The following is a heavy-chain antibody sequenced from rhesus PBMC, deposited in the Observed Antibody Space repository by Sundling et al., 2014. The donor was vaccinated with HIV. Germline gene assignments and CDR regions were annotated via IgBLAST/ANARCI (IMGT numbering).Heavy chain of an antibody. CDR1: GGSISSSY. D-gene: IGHD3-3*01. J-gene: IGHJ6*01. V-gene: IGHV4-169*02. Sequence: QLQLQESGPGLVKPSETLSVTCAVSGGSISSSYWSWVRQAPGKGLEWIGYIYGSGSITNYNPSLKSRVTLSVDTSKNQFSLKLTSVTAADTAVYYCARDTIFGGNWYGLDSWGQGVSSPSPQ. CDR3: ARDTIFGGNWYGLDS. CDR2: IYGSGSIT.